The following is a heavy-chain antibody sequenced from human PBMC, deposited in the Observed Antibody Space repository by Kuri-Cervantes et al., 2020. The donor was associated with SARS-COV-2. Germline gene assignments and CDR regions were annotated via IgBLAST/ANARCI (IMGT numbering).Heavy chain of an antibody. CDR2: INPNSGGT. Sequence: PSVKVSCKASGYTFTGYYMHWVRQAPGQGLEWMGWINPNSGGTNYAQKFQGRVTMTRDTSISTAYMELSRLRSDDTAVYYCALMAGYYYYYYMDVWGKGTTVTVSS. D-gene: IGHD5-24*01. V-gene: IGHV1-2*02. J-gene: IGHJ6*03. CDR1: GYTFTGYY. CDR3: ALMAGYYYYYYMDV.